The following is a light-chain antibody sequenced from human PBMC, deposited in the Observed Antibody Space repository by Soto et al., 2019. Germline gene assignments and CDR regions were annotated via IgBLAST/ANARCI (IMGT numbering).Light chain of an antibody. CDR1: SSDVGGYNY. J-gene: IGLJ1*01. CDR3: SSYTSSSTYV. CDR2: EVS. Sequence: QSVLTQPASVSGSPGQSFTISCTGTSSDVGGYNYVSWYQQHPDKAPKLMIYEVSNRPSGVSNRFSGSKSGNTASLTISGLQAEDEADYYCSSYTSSSTYVFGTGTKV. V-gene: IGLV2-14*01.